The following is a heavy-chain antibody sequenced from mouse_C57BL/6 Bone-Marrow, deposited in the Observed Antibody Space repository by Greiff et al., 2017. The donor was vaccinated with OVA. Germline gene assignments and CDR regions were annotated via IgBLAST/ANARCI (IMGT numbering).Heavy chain of an antibody. V-gene: IGHV1-26*01. CDR3: ASDWLLRDWYFDV. J-gene: IGHJ1*03. Sequence: VQLQQSGPELVKPGASVKISCKASGYTFTDYYMNWVKQSHGKSLEWIGDINPNNGGTSYNQKFKGKATLTVDKSSSTAYMELRSLTSEDSAVYYCASDWLLRDWYFDVWGTGTTVTVSS. CDR2: INPNNGGT. CDR1: GYTFTDYY. D-gene: IGHD2-3*01.